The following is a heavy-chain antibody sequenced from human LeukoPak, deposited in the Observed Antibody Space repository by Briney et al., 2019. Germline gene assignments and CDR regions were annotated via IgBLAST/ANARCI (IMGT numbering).Heavy chain of an antibody. V-gene: IGHV4-61*01. Sequence: SETLSLTCTVAGGSVSSGSYYWSWIRQPPGKGLEWIGYIYYSGSTNHNPSLKSRVTISVDTSKNQFSLKLSSVTAADTAVYYCARVLTGFGEFKKCWFDHWGQGTLVTVSS. J-gene: IGHJ5*02. CDR1: GGSVSSGSYY. D-gene: IGHD3-10*01. CDR3: ARVLTGFGEFKKCWFDH. CDR2: IYYSGST.